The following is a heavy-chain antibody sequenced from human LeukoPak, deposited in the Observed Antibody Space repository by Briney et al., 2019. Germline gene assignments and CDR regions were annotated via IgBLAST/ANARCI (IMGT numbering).Heavy chain of an antibody. Sequence: GASVKVSCKASGYTFTSYGISWVRQAPGQGLEWMGWISAYNGNTNYAQKLQGRVTMTTDTSTSTAYMELRSLRSDDTAVYYCARSLSPPYYSSSWHCFDYWGQGTLVTVSS. D-gene: IGHD6-13*01. J-gene: IGHJ4*02. CDR2: ISAYNGNT. CDR1: GYTFTSYG. CDR3: ARSLSPPYYSSSWHCFDY. V-gene: IGHV1-18*01.